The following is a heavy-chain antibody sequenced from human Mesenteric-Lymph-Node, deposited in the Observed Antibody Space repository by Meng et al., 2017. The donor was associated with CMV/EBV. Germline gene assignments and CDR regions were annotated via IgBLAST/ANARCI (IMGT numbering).Heavy chain of an antibody. Sequence: GGSLRLSCTASGFTFDDYTMHWVRQVPRKGLEWVSLITWDGGSTFYADSVRGRFTISRDNSKNTLYLQMNSLRPEDTAVYFCAKEASSGWFHWGQGTLVTVSS. CDR3: AKEASSGWFH. V-gene: IGHV3-43*01. CDR1: GFTFDDYT. CDR2: ITWDGGST. D-gene: IGHD6-19*01. J-gene: IGHJ4*02.